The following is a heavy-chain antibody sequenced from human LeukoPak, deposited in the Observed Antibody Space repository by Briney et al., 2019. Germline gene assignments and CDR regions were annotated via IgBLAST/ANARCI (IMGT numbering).Heavy chain of an antibody. CDR3: ALFSQPFA. V-gene: IGHV3-74*01. CDR1: GFTFSNYW. J-gene: IGHJ5*02. CDR2: INSDESTT. Sequence: PGGSLRLSCAASGFTFSNYWMHWVRQAPGKGLVWVSNINSDESTTNYADPVKGRFTISRDNAKNTLYLQMNGLRAEDTAVYYCALFSQPFAWGQGSLVTVSS. D-gene: IGHD5-18*01.